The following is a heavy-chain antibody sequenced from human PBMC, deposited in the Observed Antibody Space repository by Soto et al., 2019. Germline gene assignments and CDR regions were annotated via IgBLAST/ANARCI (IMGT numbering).Heavy chain of an antibody. CDR3: ARGVTSGSFPPFDL. D-gene: IGHD1-26*01. CDR1: GGSISSGDYY. J-gene: IGHJ4*02. Sequence: SETLSLTCTVSGGSISSGDYYWSWIRQPPGKGLEWIGYIYYSGSTYYNPSLKSRVTISVDTSKNQFSLSSLRSDDTAVYYCARGVTSGSFPPFDLWGQGTLVTVSS. CDR2: IYYSGST. V-gene: IGHV4-30-4*02.